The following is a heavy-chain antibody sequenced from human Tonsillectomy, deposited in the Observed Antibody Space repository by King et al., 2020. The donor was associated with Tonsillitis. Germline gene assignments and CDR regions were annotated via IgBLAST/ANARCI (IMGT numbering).Heavy chain of an antibody. CDR1: GYSFTSYW. Sequence: VQLVESGAEVKKPGESLKISCKGSGYSFTSYWIGWVRQMPGKGLEWMGIIYPGDSDTRYIPSFQGKVPISADKSFSPAYLQWCSLKASDHAMFYCARHWVTVGATGYFDYWGQGTLVTVSS. CDR2: IYPGDSDT. J-gene: IGHJ4*02. D-gene: IGHD1-26*01. V-gene: IGHV5-51*01. CDR3: ARHWVTVGATGYFDY.